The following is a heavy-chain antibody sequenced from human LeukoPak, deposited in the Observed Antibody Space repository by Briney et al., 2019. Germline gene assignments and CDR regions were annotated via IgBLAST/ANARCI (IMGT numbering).Heavy chain of an antibody. V-gene: IGHV1-69*13. D-gene: IGHD2-2*01. CDR1: GGTFSSYA. J-gene: IGHJ3*02. CDR3: ARGLRYCSSTSCYLNI. Sequence: GASVKVSCKASGGTFSSYAISWVRQAPGQGLEWMGGIIPIFGTANYAQKFQGRVTITADESTSTAYMELSSLRSEDTAVYYCARGLRYCSSTSCYLNIWGQGTMDTVSS. CDR2: IIPIFGTA.